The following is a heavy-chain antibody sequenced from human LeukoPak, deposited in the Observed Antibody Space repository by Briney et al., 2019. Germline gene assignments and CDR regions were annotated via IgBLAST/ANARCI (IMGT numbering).Heavy chain of an antibody. CDR3: AKDPYDWGYDSGGYPKD. Sequence: GGSLRLSCAASGFTFSSYWMSWVRQAPGKGLEWVSVIYSSGSPYYADSVKGRFTISRDNAKNSLYLQMNSLRAEDTAVYYCAKDPYDWGYDSGGYPKDWGQGTLVTVSS. D-gene: IGHD3-22*01. CDR1: GFTFSSYW. J-gene: IGHJ4*02. V-gene: IGHV3-66*01. CDR2: IYSSGSP.